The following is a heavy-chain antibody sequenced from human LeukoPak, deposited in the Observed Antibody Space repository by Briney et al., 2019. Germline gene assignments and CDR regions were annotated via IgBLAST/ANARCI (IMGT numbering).Heavy chain of an antibody. CDR1: GFTFSSYA. J-gene: IGHJ6*02. CDR3: ASGYYYGSGDFYYGMDV. D-gene: IGHD3-10*01. CDR2: ISYDGSNK. V-gene: IGHV3-30-3*01. Sequence: GGSLRLSCAAPGFTFSSYAMHWVRQAPGKGLEWVAVISYDGSNKYYADSVKGRFTISRDNSKNTLYLQMNSLRAEDTAVYYCASGYYYGSGDFYYGMDVWGQGTTVTVSS.